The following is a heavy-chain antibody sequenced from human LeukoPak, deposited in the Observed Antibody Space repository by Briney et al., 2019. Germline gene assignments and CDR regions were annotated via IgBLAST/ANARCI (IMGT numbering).Heavy chain of an antibody. V-gene: IGHV5-51*01. D-gene: IGHD2-2*01. CDR1: GYRFTDYW. J-gene: IGHJ5*01. CDR2: IYPGDSDS. Sequence: GESLKISCKGSGYRFTDYWIAWVRQMPGKGLEWIGIIYPGDSDSRYSPSFQGQVTFSADKSISTAYLQWSSLKASDTAMYYCARRSYCYSTSCYGYWFDSWGQGTLVTVSS. CDR3: ARRSYCYSTSCYGYWFDS.